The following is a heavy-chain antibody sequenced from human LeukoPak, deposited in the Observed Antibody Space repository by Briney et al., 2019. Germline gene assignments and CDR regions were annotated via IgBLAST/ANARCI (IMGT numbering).Heavy chain of an antibody. Sequence: ASVKVSCKASGYTFTSYGISWVRQAPGQGLEWMGWISAYNGNTNYAQKLQGRVTMTTDTSTSTAYMELRSLRSDDTAVYYCARDMYSSSWYGPYSYYYMDVWGKGTTVTVSS. CDR3: ARDMYSSSWYGPYSYYYMDV. V-gene: IGHV1-18*01. CDR2: ISAYNGNT. CDR1: GYTFTSYG. J-gene: IGHJ6*03. D-gene: IGHD6-13*01.